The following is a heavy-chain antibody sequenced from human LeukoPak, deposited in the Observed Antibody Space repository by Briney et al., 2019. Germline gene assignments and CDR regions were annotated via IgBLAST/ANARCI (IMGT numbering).Heavy chain of an antibody. CDR2: ISYDGSNK. CDR3: TTEDSSWYDIGY. V-gene: IGHV3-30-3*01. J-gene: IGHJ4*02. Sequence: GGSLRLSCAASGFTFSSYAMHWVRQAPGKGLEWVAVISYDGSNKYYADSVKGRFTISRDNSKNTLYLQMNSLKTEDTAVYYCTTEDSSWYDIGYWGQGTLVTVSS. D-gene: IGHD6-13*01. CDR1: GFTFSSYA.